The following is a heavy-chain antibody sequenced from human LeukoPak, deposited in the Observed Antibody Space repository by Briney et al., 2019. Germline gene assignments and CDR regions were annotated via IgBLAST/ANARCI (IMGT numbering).Heavy chain of an antibody. CDR2: INHSGST. CDR1: GGSFSGYY. Sequence: SETLSLTCAVYGGSFSGYYWSWIRQPPGKGLEWIGEINHSGSTNYNPSLKSRVTISVDTSKNQFSLKLSSVTAADTAVYYCARSLSYSSGLDCWGQGTLVTVSS. V-gene: IGHV4-34*01. CDR3: ARSLSYSSGLDC. J-gene: IGHJ4*02. D-gene: IGHD6-19*01.